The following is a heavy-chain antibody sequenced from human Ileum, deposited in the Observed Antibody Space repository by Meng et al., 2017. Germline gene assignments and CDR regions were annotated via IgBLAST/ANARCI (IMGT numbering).Heavy chain of an antibody. J-gene: IGHJ1*01. Sequence: QVQLQQWGAGLLKPSETLSLNCSVYGGSFSGYYWSWIRQPPGKGLEWIGEINHSGSTNYNPSLKSRVTISVDTSKNQFSLKLSSVTAADTAVYYCARGRYGDSRRGGYFQHWGQGTLVTVSS. CDR3: ARGRYGDSRRGGYFQH. CDR2: INHSGST. D-gene: IGHD4-17*01. V-gene: IGHV4-34*01. CDR1: GGSFSGYY.